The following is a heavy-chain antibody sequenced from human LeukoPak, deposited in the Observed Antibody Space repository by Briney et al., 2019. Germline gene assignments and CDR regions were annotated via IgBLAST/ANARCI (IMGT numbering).Heavy chain of an antibody. Sequence: GGTLRLSCAASGFSFSYYGMSWVRQAPGKGLVWVSRINSDGSSTSYADSVKGRFTISRDNAKNTLYLQMNSLRAEDTAVYYCARSTGYYYDSSGDDAFDIWGQGTMVTVSS. V-gene: IGHV3-74*01. CDR2: INSDGSST. CDR1: GFSFSYYG. CDR3: ARSTGYYYDSSGDDAFDI. J-gene: IGHJ3*02. D-gene: IGHD3-22*01.